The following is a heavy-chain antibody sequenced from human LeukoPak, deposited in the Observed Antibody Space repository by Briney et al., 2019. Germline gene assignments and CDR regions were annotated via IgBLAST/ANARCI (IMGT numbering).Heavy chain of an antibody. CDR2: IYYSGST. V-gene: IGHV4-31*03. CDR1: GGSISSGGYY. Sequence: PSQTLSLTCTVSGGSISSGGYYWSWIRQHPGKGLEWIGYIYYSGSTYYNPSLKSRVTISVDTSKNQFSLKLSSVTAADTAVYYCARYCSGGSWDNWFDPWGQGTLVTVSS. CDR3: ARYCSGGSWDNWFDP. D-gene: IGHD2-15*01. J-gene: IGHJ5*02.